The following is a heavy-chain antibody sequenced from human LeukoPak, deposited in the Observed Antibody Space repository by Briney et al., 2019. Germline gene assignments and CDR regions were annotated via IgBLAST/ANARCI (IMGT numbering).Heavy chain of an antibody. Sequence: SETLSLTCTVSGGSISSGGYYWSWIRQHPGKGLEWIGYIYFSGSTYYNPSLKSRVTISVDTSKNQFSLKLSSVTAADTAVYYCARDILTGSQSRFQHWGQGTLVTVSS. D-gene: IGHD3-9*01. V-gene: IGHV4-31*03. CDR1: GGSISSGGYY. CDR3: ARDILTGSQSRFQH. CDR2: IYFSGST. J-gene: IGHJ1*01.